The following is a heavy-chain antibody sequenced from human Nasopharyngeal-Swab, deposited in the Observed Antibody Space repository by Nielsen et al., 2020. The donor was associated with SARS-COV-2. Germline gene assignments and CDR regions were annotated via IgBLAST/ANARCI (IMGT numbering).Heavy chain of an antibody. CDR2: IYSGGST. V-gene: IGHV3-53*01. Sequence: VRQMPGKGLEWVSVIYSGGSTYYADSVKGRFTISRDNSKNTLYLQMNSLRAEDTAVYYCARDGQSYGMDVWGRGTTVTVSS. J-gene: IGHJ6*02. CDR3: ARDGQSYGMDV.